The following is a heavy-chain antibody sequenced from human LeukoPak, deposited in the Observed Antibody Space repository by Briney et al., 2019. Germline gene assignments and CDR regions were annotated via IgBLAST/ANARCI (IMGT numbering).Heavy chain of an antibody. CDR2: IIPIFGTA. Sequence: SVKVSCKASGGTFSSYAISWVRQAPGQGLEWMGRIIPIFGTANYAQKFQGRVTITMDESTSTAYMELSSLRSEDTAVYYCARSGPLSDYYDSSGYYGNYWGQGTLVTVSS. J-gene: IGHJ4*02. D-gene: IGHD3-22*01. CDR3: ARSGPLSDYYDSSGYYGNY. V-gene: IGHV1-69*05. CDR1: GGTFSSYA.